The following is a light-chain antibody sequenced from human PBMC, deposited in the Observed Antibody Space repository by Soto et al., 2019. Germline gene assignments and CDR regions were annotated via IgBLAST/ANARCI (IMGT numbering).Light chain of an antibody. CDR1: QSVSSN. V-gene: IGKV3-15*01. Sequence: EIVMTQSPATLSVSPGERATLSCRASQSVSSNLAWYQQKPGQAPRLLIYDAATRATGIPDRFSGSGSGTEFTLTISSLQSEDFAVYFCQQYDNWPPYTFGPGPKVHIK. J-gene: IGKJ2*01. CDR3: QQYDNWPPYT. CDR2: DAA.